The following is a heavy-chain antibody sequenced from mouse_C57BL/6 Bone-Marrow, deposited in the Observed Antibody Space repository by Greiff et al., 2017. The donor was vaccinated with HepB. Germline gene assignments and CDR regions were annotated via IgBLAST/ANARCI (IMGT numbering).Heavy chain of an antibody. CDR1: GYTFTSYG. V-gene: IGHV1-81*01. CDR2: IYPRSGNT. CDR3: AIPYGSSYLD. Sequence: QVQLQQSGAELARPGASVKLSCKASGYTFTSYGISWVKQRTGQGLEWIGEIYPRSGNTYYNEKFKGKATLTVDKSSSTAYMQLSSLTSEDSAVYYCAIPYGSSYLDWGQGTLVTVSA. J-gene: IGHJ3*01. D-gene: IGHD1-1*01.